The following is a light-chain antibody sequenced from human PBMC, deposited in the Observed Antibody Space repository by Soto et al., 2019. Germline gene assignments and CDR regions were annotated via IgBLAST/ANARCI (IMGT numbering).Light chain of an antibody. V-gene: IGLV1-51*01. J-gene: IGLJ1*01. CDR1: SSNIGGNS. Sequence: QSVLTQPPSVSAAPGQKVTISCSGSSSNIGGNSVSWYQQLPGTAPKLLIYDTDRRPSGVPARFSGSKSGTSATLGITGLQTGDEAEYYCGAWDNSLTVYVFASGTKVTVL. CDR2: DTD. CDR3: GAWDNSLTVYV.